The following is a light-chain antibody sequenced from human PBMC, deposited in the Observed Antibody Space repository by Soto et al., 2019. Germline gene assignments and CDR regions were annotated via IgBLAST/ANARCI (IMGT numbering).Light chain of an antibody. V-gene: IGLV1-40*01. Sequence: QSVLTQPPSVSGAPGQRVTISCTGSSSNIGSTYDVQWYQQLPGTAPKLLIHGNTNRPSGVPDRFSGSKSGTSASLAITGLTADDEADYYCQSYDDSLSVHYVFGTGTKVTVL. CDR1: SSNIGSTYD. CDR2: GNT. J-gene: IGLJ1*01. CDR3: QSYDDSLSVHYV.